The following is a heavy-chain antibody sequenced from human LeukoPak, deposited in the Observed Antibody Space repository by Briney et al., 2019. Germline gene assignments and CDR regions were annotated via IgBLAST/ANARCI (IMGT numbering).Heavy chain of an antibody. CDR1: GYTFTGYY. Sequence: ASVKVSCKASGYTFTGYYMHWVRQAPGQGLEWMGRINPNSGGTNYAQKFQGRVTMTRDTSISTAYMELSRLRSDDTAVYYCARAPDCSGGSCYSINTQLLFDPWGQGTLVTVSS. CDR2: INPNSGGT. CDR3: ARAPDCSGGSCYSINTQLLFDP. J-gene: IGHJ5*02. V-gene: IGHV1-2*06. D-gene: IGHD2-15*01.